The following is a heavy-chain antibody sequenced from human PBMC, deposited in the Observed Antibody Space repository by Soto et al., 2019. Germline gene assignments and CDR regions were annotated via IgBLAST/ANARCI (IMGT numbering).Heavy chain of an antibody. Sequence: SVKVSCKAAGGTFSSYAISWVRQAPGQGLEWMGGIIPIFGTTNYAQKFQGRVTITADKSTSTAYMELSGLRSADTAVYYCAGTCSSNSCHVYYYAMDVWGQGTTVTVS. D-gene: IGHD2-2*01. J-gene: IGHJ6*02. CDR3: AGTCSSNSCHVYYYAMDV. CDR1: GGTFSSYA. V-gene: IGHV1-69*06. CDR2: IIPIFGTT.